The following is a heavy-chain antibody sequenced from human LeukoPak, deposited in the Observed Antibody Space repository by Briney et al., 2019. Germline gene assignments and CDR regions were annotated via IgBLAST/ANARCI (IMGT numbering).Heavy chain of an antibody. CDR2: ISASVSNT. V-gene: IGHV3-23*01. CDR1: GGSISSYY. D-gene: IGHD6-19*01. J-gene: IGHJ4*02. CDR3: AKRLAVLGPSFDL. Sequence: ETLSLTCSVSGGSISSYYWSWIRQPPGRGLEWVSAISASVSNTYYADSVRGRFTISRDNSKNTLYLQMNSLTPEDTAIYYCAKRLAVLGPSFDLWGQGALVTVSS.